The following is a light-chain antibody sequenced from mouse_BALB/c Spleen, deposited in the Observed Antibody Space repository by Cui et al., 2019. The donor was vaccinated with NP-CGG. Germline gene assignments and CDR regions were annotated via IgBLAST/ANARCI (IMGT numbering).Light chain of an antibody. Sequence: QAVVTLESALTTSPGETVTLTCRSSTGAVTTSNYANWVQEKPDHLFTGLIGGTNNRAPGVPARFSGSLIGDKAALTITGAQTEDEAIYFCALWYSNHWVFGGGTKLTV. CDR3: ALWYSNHWV. CDR2: GTN. CDR1: TGAVTTSNY. J-gene: IGLJ1*01. V-gene: IGLV1*01.